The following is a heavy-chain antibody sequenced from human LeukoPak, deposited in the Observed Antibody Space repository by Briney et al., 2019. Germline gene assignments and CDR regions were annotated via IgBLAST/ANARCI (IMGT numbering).Heavy chain of an antibody. J-gene: IGHJ3*02. D-gene: IGHD1-26*01. V-gene: IGHV3-21*01. Sequence: GGSLRLSCEASGFSFSSYNMDWVRQTPGEGLEWISSITTSSTYTFYADSVKGRFTISRDNSKNTLYLQMNSLRAEDTAVYYCAREYFVGAPVRAFDIWGQGTMVTVSS. CDR2: ITTSSTYT. CDR3: AREYFVGAPVRAFDI. CDR1: GFSFSSYN.